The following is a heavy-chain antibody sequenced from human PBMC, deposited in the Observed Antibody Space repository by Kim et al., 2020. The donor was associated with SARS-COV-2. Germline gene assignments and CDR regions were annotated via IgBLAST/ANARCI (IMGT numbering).Heavy chain of an antibody. CDR2: INPSGGST. J-gene: IGHJ6*03. V-gene: IGHV1-46*01. CDR1: GYTFTSYY. CDR3: ARDSSKCGGNNFVLVV. Sequence: ASVKVSCKASGYTFTSYYMHWVRQAPGQWLEWMGIINPSGGSTSYAQKFQGRVTRPRDSPRSKVTMDRTARNLENRPGCTFARDSSKCGGNNFVLVVWA. D-gene: IGHD1-1*01.